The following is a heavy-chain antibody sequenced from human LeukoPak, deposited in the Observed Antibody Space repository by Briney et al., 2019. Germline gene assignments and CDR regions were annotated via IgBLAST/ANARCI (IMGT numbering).Heavy chain of an antibody. CDR3: ARNLGYTFDY. CDR1: GGSFSGYY. J-gene: IGHJ4*02. Sequence: PSETLSLTCAVYGGSFSGYYWSWIRQPPGKGLEWIGEINHSGSTNYNPSLKSRVTLSVDTSKNQFSLKLSSVTAADTAVYYCARNLGYTFDYWGQGTLVTVSS. V-gene: IGHV4-34*01. D-gene: IGHD6-13*01. CDR2: INHSGST.